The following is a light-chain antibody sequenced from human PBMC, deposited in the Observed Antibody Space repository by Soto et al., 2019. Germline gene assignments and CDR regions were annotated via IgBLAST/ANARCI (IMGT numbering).Light chain of an antibody. CDR3: QQYGSSTFT. CDR2: DAS. V-gene: IGKV3-20*01. CDR1: QSVSSGY. J-gene: IGKJ5*01. Sequence: EIVLTQSPGTLSLSPGERGTLSCRASQSVSSGYLAWYQKKPGQAPRLLIYDASSRATGIPDRFSGSGSGTDFNLTISRLETEDFAVYYCQQYGSSTFTFGQGTRLEI.